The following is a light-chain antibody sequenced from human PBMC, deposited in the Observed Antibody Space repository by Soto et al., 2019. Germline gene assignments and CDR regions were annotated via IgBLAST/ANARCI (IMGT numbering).Light chain of an antibody. CDR2: EGT. CDR1: RSDVGSYNL. V-gene: IGLV2-23*01. CDR3: CSYAGSSTYVV. J-gene: IGLJ2*01. Sequence: QSALTQPASVSGSPGQSITISCTGTRSDVGSYNLVSWYQQHPGKAPKLMIYEGTQRPSGVSSRFSGSKSGNTASLTISGLQAEDEADYYCCSYAGSSTYVVFGGGTKVTVL.